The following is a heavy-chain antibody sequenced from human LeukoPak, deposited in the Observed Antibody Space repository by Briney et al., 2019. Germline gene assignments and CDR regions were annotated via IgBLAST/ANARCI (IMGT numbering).Heavy chain of an antibody. CDR2: NHYNGGT. D-gene: IGHD5-24*01. Sequence: SETLSLTCTVSGASINNYYWSWIRQPPGKGLEWIGYNHYNGGTNYNPSLKRRVTISIDTTKNQFSLKLSSVTAADTAVYYCARDRDGYPYYFDYWGQGTLVTVSS. J-gene: IGHJ4*02. V-gene: IGHV4-59*01. CDR3: ARDRDGYPYYFDY. CDR1: GASINNYY.